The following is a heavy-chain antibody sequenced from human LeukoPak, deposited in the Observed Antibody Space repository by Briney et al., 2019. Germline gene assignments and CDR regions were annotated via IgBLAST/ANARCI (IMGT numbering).Heavy chain of an antibody. J-gene: IGHJ4*02. CDR3: ARGESIAVAPPDY. Sequence: PGGSLRLSCAASGFTFSSYSMSWVRQAPGKGLEWVSFISTSGSYIYYADSVKGRFTISRDNAKNSLYLQMNSLRAEDTAVYYCARGESIAVAPPDYWGQGTLVTVSS. CDR1: GFTFSSYS. D-gene: IGHD6-19*01. V-gene: IGHV3-21*01. CDR2: ISTSGSYI.